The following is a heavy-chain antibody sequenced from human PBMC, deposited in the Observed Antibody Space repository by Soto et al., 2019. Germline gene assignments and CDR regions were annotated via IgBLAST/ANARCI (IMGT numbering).Heavy chain of an antibody. Sequence: SETLSLTCAVSGDSMTRSVGWTWVRQPPGKGLEWIGEVFHTGNTNYNPSLKSRVTMSVDKSTNEFSLKVTSVTAADTAIYYCARKAWVRFDYWGQGALVTVSS. CDR3: ARKAWVRFDY. V-gene: IGHV4-4*02. CDR1: GDSMTRSVG. J-gene: IGHJ4*02. CDR2: VFHTGNT. D-gene: IGHD7-27*01.